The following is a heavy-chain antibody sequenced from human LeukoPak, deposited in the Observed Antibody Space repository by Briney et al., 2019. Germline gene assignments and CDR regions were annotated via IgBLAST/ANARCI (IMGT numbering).Heavy chain of an antibody. CDR2: IYPGDSDT. Sequence: PGESLQISCKGSGYSFTSYWIGGVRQLPGKGLEWMGIIYPGDSDTRYSPSFQGQVTISADKSISTAYLQWSSLKASDTAMYYCARHHFGCSSTSCYNDYWGQGTLVTVSS. CDR3: ARHHFGCSSTSCYNDY. D-gene: IGHD2-2*01. CDR1: GYSFTSYW. J-gene: IGHJ4*02. V-gene: IGHV5-51*01.